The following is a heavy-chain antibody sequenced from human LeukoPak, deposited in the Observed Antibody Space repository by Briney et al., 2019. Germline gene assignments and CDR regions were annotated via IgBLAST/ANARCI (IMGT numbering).Heavy chain of an antibody. CDR2: IIPIFGTT. CDR1: GGTFSTLA. V-gene: IGHV1-69*15. D-gene: IGHD3-9*01. CDR3: AIPFDWLS. J-gene: IGHJ5*02. Sequence: GSSVKVSCKASGGTFSTLAISWVRQAPGQGLEWMGTIIPIFGTTNYAPKFQGRVTITADESTSTAYMELSSLRSEDTAVYYCAIPFDWLSWGQGTLVTVSS.